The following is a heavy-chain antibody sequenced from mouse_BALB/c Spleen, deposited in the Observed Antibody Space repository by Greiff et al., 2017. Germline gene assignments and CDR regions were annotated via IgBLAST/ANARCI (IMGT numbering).Heavy chain of an antibody. CDR3: ARDGPFAD. J-gene: IGHJ3*01. V-gene: IGHV1-31*01. CDR2: INPYNGAT. D-gene: IGHD1-1*01. Sequence: VQLQQSGPELVKPGASVKISCKASGYSFTGYYMHWVKQSHVKSLEWIGRINPYNGATSYNQNFKDKASLTVDKSSSTAYMELHSLTSEDSAVYYCARDGPFADWGQGTLVTVSA. CDR1: GYSFTGYY.